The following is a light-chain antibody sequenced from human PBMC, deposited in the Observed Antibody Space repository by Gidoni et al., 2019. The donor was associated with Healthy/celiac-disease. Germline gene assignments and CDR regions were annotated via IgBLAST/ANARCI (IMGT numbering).Light chain of an antibody. Sequence: DIQMTQSPSSLSASVGDTVTISCRASQSISAYLNWYQQKPGKDPKLLIYAASTLQRGVPSRFSGSGSGTDFTLSIARLQPEDFATYYFQLGYLLLIFGPGTKVEIK. CDR1: QSISAY. CDR3: QLGYLLLI. V-gene: IGKV1-39*01. CDR2: AAS. J-gene: IGKJ3*01.